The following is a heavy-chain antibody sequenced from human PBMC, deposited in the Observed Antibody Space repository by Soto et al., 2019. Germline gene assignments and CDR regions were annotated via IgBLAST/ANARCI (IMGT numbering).Heavy chain of an antibody. Sequence: EVQLVESGGGLVQPGGSLRLSCAASGFTVSSNYMSWVRQAPGKGLEWVSVIYSGGSTYYADSVKGRFTISRDNSKHPLYLQMNSLRAEDTAVYYCARDGEGLPCWGEYYYYMDVWGKGTTVTVSS. V-gene: IGHV3-66*01. CDR3: ARDGEGLPCWGEYYYYMDV. D-gene: IGHD3-16*01. CDR1: GFTVSSNY. J-gene: IGHJ6*03. CDR2: IYSGGST.